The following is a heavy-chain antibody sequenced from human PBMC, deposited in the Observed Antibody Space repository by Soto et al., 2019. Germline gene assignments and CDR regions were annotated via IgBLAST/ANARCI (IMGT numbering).Heavy chain of an antibody. D-gene: IGHD2-15*01. V-gene: IGHV1-69*01. CDR2: IIPMFGTP. CDR3: ARGWIDLWWYLDN. J-gene: IGHJ4*02. CDR1: AGTFRSYA. Sequence: QVQLLQSGAEVKRSGTSVKVSCKAAAGTFRSYAMSWVRQAPGQGLEWMGGIIPMFGTPDYAQNFKGRLTITADESTRTAYMELSSLRSEDTAVYYCARGWIDLWWYLDNRGQGTLVTVSS.